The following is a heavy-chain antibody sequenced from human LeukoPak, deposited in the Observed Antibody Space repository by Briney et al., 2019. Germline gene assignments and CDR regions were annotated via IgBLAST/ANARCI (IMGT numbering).Heavy chain of an antibody. Sequence: SETLSLTCAVYGGSFSGYYWSWIRQPPGKGLEWIGEINHSGSTNYNPSLKSRVTISVDTSKNQFSLRLSSVTAADTAVYYCARRCSGGSCYNYWGQGTLVTVSS. V-gene: IGHV4-34*01. D-gene: IGHD2-15*01. J-gene: IGHJ4*02. CDR2: INHSGST. CDR3: ARRCSGGSCYNY. CDR1: GGSFSGYY.